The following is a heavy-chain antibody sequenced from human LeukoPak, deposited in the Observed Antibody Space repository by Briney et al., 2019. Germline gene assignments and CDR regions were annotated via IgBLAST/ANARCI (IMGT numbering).Heavy chain of an antibody. CDR3: ARAPTVLVGYCSSSSCQADY. CDR2: ISGDSRYI. CDR1: GFSFNIYW. Sequence: GGSLRLSCAASGFSFNIYWMSWVRQAPGKGLEWVSAISGDSRYIYYADSVRGRFTISRDNAENSLYLQMNSLRVEDTAVYYCARAPTVLVGYCSSSSCQADYWGQGTLVTVSS. D-gene: IGHD2-2*01. J-gene: IGHJ4*02. V-gene: IGHV3-21*04.